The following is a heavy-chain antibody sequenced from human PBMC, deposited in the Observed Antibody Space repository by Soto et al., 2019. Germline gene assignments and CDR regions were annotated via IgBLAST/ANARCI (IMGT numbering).Heavy chain of an antibody. CDR3: AKEQPPVIAVAGPIRGYFDY. CDR1: GLTLSSYA. V-gene: IGHV3-23*01. J-gene: IGHJ4*02. CDR2: ISGSGGST. D-gene: IGHD6-19*01. Sequence: GGSMRLSCAASGLTLSSYAMSWVRQAPGKGLEWVSAISGSGGSTYYADSVKGRFTISRGNSKNTLYLQMNSLRAEDTAVYYCAKEQPPVIAVAGPIRGYFDYWGQGTLVTVSS.